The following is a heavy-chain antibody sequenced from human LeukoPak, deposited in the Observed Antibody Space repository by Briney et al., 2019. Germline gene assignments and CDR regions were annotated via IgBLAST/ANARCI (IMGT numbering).Heavy chain of an antibody. J-gene: IGHJ4*02. CDR1: GFTFSNYA. Sequence: HPGGSLRLSCAASGFTFSNYAMSWVRQAPGKGLEWVPAICGSGTSTYYADSVKGRFTISRDNSQNTLFLQMNSLRAEDTAVYYCARDEPYLQTDGGITGTEPFDYWGQGTLVTVSS. V-gene: IGHV3-23*01. CDR3: ARDEPYLQTDGGITGTEPFDY. D-gene: IGHD1-7*01. CDR2: ICGSGTST.